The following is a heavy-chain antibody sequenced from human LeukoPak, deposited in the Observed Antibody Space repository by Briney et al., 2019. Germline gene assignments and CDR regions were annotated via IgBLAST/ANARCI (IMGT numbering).Heavy chain of an antibody. CDR3: ARIRGYSYGDAFDI. J-gene: IGHJ3*02. CDR1: GVSISSSRYY. Sequence: SETLSLTCTVSGVSISSSRYYWGWIRQPPGKGLEWIGSIYHSGSTYYNPSLKSRVTISVDTSKNQFSLKLSSVTAADTAVYYCARIRGYSYGDAFDIWGQGTMVTVSS. V-gene: IGHV4-39*07. D-gene: IGHD5-18*01. CDR2: IYHSGST.